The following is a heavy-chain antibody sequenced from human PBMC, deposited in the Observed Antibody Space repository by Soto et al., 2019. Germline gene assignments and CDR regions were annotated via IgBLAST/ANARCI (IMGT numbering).Heavy chain of an antibody. V-gene: IGHV4-4*02. J-gene: IGHJ4*02. CDR3: ARKAWVRFDY. CDR2: VFHTGDT. CDR1: GDSISSSVW. D-gene: IGHD7-27*01. Sequence: SETLSLTCAVPGDSISSSVWWTWVRQPPGKGLEWIGEVFHTGDTYFNPSLRSRVAMSVDKSTNEFSLKVTSVTAADTAIYYCARKAWVRFDYWGQGALVTVS.